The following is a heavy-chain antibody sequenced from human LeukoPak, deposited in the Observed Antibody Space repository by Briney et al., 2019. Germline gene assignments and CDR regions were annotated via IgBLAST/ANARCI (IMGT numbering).Heavy chain of an antibody. D-gene: IGHD1-1*01. Sequence: PSETLSLTCTVSGGSISPYYWSFIRQPAGKGLEWIGRISTSGSSKYNPSLESRVTMSVDTSKNQFSLKVTSVTAADTAMYYCARQPTTYGGYYYMDVWGKGTTVTISS. CDR1: GGSISPYY. CDR2: ISTSGSS. V-gene: IGHV4-4*07. J-gene: IGHJ6*03. CDR3: ARQPTTYGGYYYMDV.